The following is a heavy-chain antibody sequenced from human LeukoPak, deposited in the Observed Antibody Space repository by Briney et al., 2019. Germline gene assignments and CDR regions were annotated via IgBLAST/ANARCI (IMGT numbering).Heavy chain of an antibody. D-gene: IGHD5-12*01. V-gene: IGHV3-21*01. CDR3: ARDPYSGHYGNDYYYYMDV. CDR1: GFTFSTYN. J-gene: IGHJ6*03. Sequence: GGSLRLSCEASGFTFSTYNMNWVRQAPGKRLEWVSSITSSSSYAFYADSVKGRFTISRDNAKSSPYLQMNNLRAEDTAVYYCARDPYSGHYGNDYYYYMDVWGKGTTVTISS. CDR2: ITSSSSYA.